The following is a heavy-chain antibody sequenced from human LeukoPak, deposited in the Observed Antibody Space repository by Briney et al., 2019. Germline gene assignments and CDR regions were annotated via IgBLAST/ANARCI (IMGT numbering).Heavy chain of an antibody. Sequence: SETLSLTCTVSGASITNSYWNWVRQPPGKGLEWIGYIYSSGNTNYNPSLKSRVTISVDTSKNQFSLKLSSVTAADTAVYYCARGQGYSSSWYLTRFDPWGQGTLVTVSS. CDR1: GASITNSY. CDR3: ARGQGYSSSWYLTRFDP. V-gene: IGHV4-59*12. CDR2: IYSSGNT. J-gene: IGHJ5*02. D-gene: IGHD6-13*01.